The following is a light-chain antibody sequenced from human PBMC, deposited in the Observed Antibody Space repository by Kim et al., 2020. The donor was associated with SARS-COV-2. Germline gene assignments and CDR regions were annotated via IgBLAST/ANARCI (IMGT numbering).Light chain of an antibody. CDR3: QQYDSSPPGLT. V-gene: IGKV3-20*01. J-gene: IGKJ4*01. CDR2: GTS. Sequence: PGEGATLSCRASQSVSSLYLAWYQHKPGQSPRLLIYGTSSRATGIPDRFSGSGSGTDFTLTISRLEPEDSAVYYCQQYDSSPPGLTFGGGTKVEI. CDR1: QSVSSLY.